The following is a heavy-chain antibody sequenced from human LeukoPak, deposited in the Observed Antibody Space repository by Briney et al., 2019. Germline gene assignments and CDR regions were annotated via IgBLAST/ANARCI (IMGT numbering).Heavy chain of an antibody. D-gene: IGHD2/OR15-2a*01. CDR2: INGDGGVT. J-gene: IGHJ4*02. CDR1: GFTFNNYR. CDR3: VRDEYSLDY. Sequence: GGSLRLSCAASGFTFNNYRMHWVRQAPGKGLVWVSRINGDGGVTHYADSVKGRFSISRDSAKNTLYLQMSSLRAEDTGVYYCVRDEYSLDYWSQGTLVTVSS. V-gene: IGHV3-74*01.